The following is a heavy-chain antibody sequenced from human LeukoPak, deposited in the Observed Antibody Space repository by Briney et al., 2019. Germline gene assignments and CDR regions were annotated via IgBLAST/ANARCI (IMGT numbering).Heavy chain of an antibody. CDR3: ARGGRKLITMVRGVSSTFDI. D-gene: IGHD3-10*01. V-gene: IGHV4-34*01. CDR1: GGSFSGYY. CDR2: INHSGST. Sequence: ASETLSLTCAVYGGSFSGYYWSWIRQPPGKGLEWIGEINHSGSTNYNPSLKSRVTISVDTSKNQFSLKLSSVTAADTAVYYCARGGRKLITMVRGVSSTFDIWGQGTMVTVSS. J-gene: IGHJ3*02.